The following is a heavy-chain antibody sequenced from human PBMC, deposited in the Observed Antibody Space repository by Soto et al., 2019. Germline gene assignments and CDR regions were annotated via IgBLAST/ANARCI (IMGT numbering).Heavy chain of an antibody. J-gene: IGHJ4*02. V-gene: IGHV1-69*13. CDR3: AREDYGGNSQGAFDH. CDR1: VGTFSSYA. CDR2: IIPIFGTA. Sequence: SVKVSCNASVGTFSSYATSWVRQAPGQGLEWMGGIIPIFGTANYAQKFQGRVTITADESTSTAYMELSSLRSEDTSVYYCAREDYGGNSQGAFDHWAQGKLVTVSS. D-gene: IGHD4-17*01.